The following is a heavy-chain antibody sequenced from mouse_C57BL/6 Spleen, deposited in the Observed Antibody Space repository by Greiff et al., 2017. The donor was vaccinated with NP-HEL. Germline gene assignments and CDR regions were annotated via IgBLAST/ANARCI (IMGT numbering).Heavy chain of an antibody. CDR2: ISSGSSTI. CDR1: GFTFSDYG. V-gene: IGHV5-17*01. J-gene: IGHJ4*01. D-gene: IGHD2-5*01. CDR3: ARSYYSNYLYYYAMDD. Sequence: DVQLVESGGGLVKPGGSLKLSCAASGFTFSDYGMHWVRQAPEKGLEWVAYISSGSSTIYYADTVKGRFTISRDNAKNTLFLQMTSLRSEDTAMYYCARSYYSNYLYYYAMDDWGQGTSVTVSS.